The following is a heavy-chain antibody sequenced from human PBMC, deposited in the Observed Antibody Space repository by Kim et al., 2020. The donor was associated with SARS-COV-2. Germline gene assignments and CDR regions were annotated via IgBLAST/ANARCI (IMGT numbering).Heavy chain of an antibody. V-gene: IGHV3-30*04. Sequence: GGSLRLSCAASGFTFSSYAMHWVRQAPGKGLEWVAVISYDGSNKYYADSVKGRFTISRDNSKNTLYLQMNSLRAEDTAVYYCASGWTDSALYWGQGTLVTVSS. CDR3: ASGWTDSALY. CDR1: GFTFSSYA. J-gene: IGHJ4*02. CDR2: ISYDGSNK. D-gene: IGHD2-15*01.